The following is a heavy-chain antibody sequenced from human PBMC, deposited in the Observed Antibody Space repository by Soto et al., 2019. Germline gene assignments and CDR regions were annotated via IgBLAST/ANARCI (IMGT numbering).Heavy chain of an antibody. D-gene: IGHD3-22*01. Sequence: SETLSLTCTVSGGSISSGGYYWSWIRQHPGKGLEWIGYIYYSGSTYYNPSLKSRVTISVDTSKNQFSLKLSSVTAADTAVYYCARALGYYDSSGFPPADAFDIWGQGTTVTVSS. CDR2: IYYSGST. V-gene: IGHV4-31*03. CDR1: GGSISSGGYY. J-gene: IGHJ3*02. CDR3: ARALGYYDSSGFPPADAFDI.